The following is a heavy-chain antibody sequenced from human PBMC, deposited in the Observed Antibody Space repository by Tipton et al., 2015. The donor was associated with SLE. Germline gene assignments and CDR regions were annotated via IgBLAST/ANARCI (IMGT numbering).Heavy chain of an antibody. CDR2: INHSGST. V-gene: IGHV4-34*01. CDR1: GGSFSGYY. Sequence: TLSLTCAVYGGSFSGYYWSWIRQPPGKGLEWIGEINHSGSTFYNPSLKSRVTISVDTSKNQFSLKLSSVTAADTAVYYCARGLSPLYGSGVDYWGQGTLVTVSS. J-gene: IGHJ4*02. D-gene: IGHD3-10*01. CDR3: ARGLSPLYGSGVDY.